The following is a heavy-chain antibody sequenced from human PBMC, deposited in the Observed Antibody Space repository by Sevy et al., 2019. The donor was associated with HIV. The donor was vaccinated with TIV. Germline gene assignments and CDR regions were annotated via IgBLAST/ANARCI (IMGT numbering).Heavy chain of an antibody. CDR1: GFTFSRYA. J-gene: IGHJ5*02. Sequence: GGSLRLSCAASGFTFSRYAMHWVRQAPGKGLEWVALIWYDGSKKYYVDSVKGRFTISRDNSKNTLYLQMNSLRVEDTALYYCAREDYYDSSGPYWFDPWGQEPWSPSPQ. D-gene: IGHD3-22*01. CDR3: AREDYYDSSGPYWFDP. V-gene: IGHV3-33*01. CDR2: IWYDGSKK.